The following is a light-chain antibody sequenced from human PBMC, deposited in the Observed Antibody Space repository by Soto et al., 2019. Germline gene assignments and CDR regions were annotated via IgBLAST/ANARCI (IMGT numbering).Light chain of an antibody. Sequence: IQMTPSPSSLSASVGDRVTITCRASQGIRNDLAWYQQKPGKAPKLLIYGTSTLESGVPSRFSGSGSGTDFTLTISSLQPEDFATYYCLQEYNYPTFGQGTKVDIK. CDR3: LQEYNYPT. V-gene: IGKV1-6*01. J-gene: IGKJ1*01. CDR1: QGIRND. CDR2: GTS.